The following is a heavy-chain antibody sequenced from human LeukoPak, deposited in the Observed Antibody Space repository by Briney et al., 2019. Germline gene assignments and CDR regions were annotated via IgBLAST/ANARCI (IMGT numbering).Heavy chain of an antibody. J-gene: IGHJ3*02. V-gene: IGHV3-53*01. CDR2: MYSGGST. CDR3: ARGNYASTGPGALDI. CDR1: GFTVSNNY. Sequence: PGGSLRLSCAASGFTVSNNYMSWVRQAPGQGLGWVSVMYSGGSTNYADSVKRRFIISRDDSKNMLDLQMNSLKDEDTAVYYCARGNYASTGPGALDIWGQGTMVTVSS. D-gene: IGHD3-22*01.